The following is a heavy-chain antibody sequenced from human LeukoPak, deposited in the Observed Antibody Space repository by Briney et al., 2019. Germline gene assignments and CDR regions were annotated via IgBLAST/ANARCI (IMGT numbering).Heavy chain of an antibody. V-gene: IGHV1-69*13. D-gene: IGHD4-11*01. J-gene: IGHJ5*02. CDR2: IIPIFGTA. CDR1: GGTFSSYP. Sequence: SVKVSCKASGGTFSSYPSSGVRQAPGQGLEWMAGIIPIFGTANYAQKFQGRVTITADESTSRAYMELRSLRSEDTAVYYCARDPSKDPTAGWFDPWGQGTLVTVSS. CDR3: ARDPSKDPTAGWFDP.